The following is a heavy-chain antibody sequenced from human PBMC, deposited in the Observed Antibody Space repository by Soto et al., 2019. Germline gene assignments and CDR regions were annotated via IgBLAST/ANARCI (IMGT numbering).Heavy chain of an antibody. CDR2: ISNDGFKT. J-gene: IGHJ4*02. CDR3: ARETDWIPDY. CDR1: GFTFSRYS. Sequence: QVQLVESGGGVVQPGRSLGLSCAASGFTFSRYSMYWVRQAPGEGLEWVSVISNDGFKTCYADSVKGRFTVSRDNSKNMLYLQMNSLRPEDTGVYYCARETDWIPDYWGQGTLVTVSS. V-gene: IGHV3-30-3*01. D-gene: IGHD5-18*01.